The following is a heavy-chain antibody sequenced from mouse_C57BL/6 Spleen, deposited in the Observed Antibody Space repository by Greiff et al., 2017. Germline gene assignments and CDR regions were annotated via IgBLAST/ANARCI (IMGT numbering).Heavy chain of an antibody. Sequence: QVQLQQSGPGLVQPSQSLSITCTVSGFSLTSYGVHWVRQSPGKGLEWLGVIWSGGSTDYNAAFISRLSISKDNSKSQVFFKMNSLQADDTAIYYCARNLVPAYYSNYVYAMDYWGQGTSVTVSS. D-gene: IGHD2-5*01. J-gene: IGHJ4*01. CDR3: ARNLVPAYYSNYVYAMDY. CDR1: GFSLTSYG. V-gene: IGHV2-2*01. CDR2: IWSGGST.